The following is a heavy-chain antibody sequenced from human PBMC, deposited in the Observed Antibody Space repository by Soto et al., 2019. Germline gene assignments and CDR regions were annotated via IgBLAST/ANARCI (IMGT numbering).Heavy chain of an antibody. Sequence: QVQLVQSGAEVKKPGASVKVSCKASGHSSSSYFMHWVRQAPGQGLEWMGVINPSGGYTSFTQKFQGRVSVTRDTSTNTVYMEFSSLRFEDTAVYYCAREPPMTCLFDYWGQGDLVSVSS. D-gene: IGHD3-22*01. V-gene: IGHV1-46*01. CDR3: AREPPMTCLFDY. CDR1: GHSSSSYF. CDR2: INPSGGYT. J-gene: IGHJ4*02.